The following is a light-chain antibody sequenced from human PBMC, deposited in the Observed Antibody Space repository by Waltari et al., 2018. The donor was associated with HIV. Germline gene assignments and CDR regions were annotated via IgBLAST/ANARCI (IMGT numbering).Light chain of an antibody. J-gene: IGKJ1*01. CDR3: QQYNNLPPT. CDR1: QSVTSN. V-gene: IGKV3-15*01. Sequence: EIVMTQSPATLSVSPGERATLSCRASQSVTSNLAWYQQKPGQAPRLLIYGASTRATAIPASFSGGGYGTEFTLTIRSLQSEDFAVYYCQQYNNLPPTFGQGTKVEIK. CDR2: GAS.